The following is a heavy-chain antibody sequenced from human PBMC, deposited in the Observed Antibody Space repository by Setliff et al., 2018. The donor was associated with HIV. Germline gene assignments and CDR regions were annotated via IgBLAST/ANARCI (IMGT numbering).Heavy chain of an antibody. CDR2: VYQTGLT. CDR3: ARHRQISDWFDP. D-gene: IGHD3-10*01. Sequence: SETLSLTCAVSGDSVSSHNWWTWVRQPPGKGLEWIGEVYQTGLTNYTPSLRSRVTISVEKSRNQFSLKLTSVTAADTAVHYCARHRQISDWFDPWGQGILVTVSS. CDR1: GDSVSSHNW. V-gene: IGHV4-4*02. J-gene: IGHJ5*02.